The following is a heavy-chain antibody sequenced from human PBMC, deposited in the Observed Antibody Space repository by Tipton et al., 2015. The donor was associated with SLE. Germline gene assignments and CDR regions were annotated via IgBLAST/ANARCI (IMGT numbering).Heavy chain of an antibody. Sequence: TLSLTCTVSGGSISTNYWTWIRQPPGKGLEWIGYIYYSGSTNYNPSLKSRVTISVDTSKNQFSLKLTSVTAADTAVYYCARGLTYYYGSGSSDWGQGTLVTVSS. J-gene: IGHJ4*02. V-gene: IGHV4-59*01. CDR2: IYYSGST. D-gene: IGHD3-10*01. CDR1: GGSISTNY. CDR3: ARGLTYYYGSGSSD.